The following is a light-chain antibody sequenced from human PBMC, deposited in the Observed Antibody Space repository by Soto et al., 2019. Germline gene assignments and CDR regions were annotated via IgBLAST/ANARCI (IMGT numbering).Light chain of an antibody. J-gene: IGLJ3*02. CDR1: SSDVGGYNY. CDR2: RND. V-gene: IGLV2-8*01. Sequence: QSALTQPPSASGSPGQSVTISCTGTSSDVGGYNYVSWYQQHPGKVPKLLIYRNDQRPSGVPDRFSGSRSGTSASLVISGLRSADEADYYCGARLKSLSRTWVFGGGTKLTVL. CDR3: GARLKSLSRTWV.